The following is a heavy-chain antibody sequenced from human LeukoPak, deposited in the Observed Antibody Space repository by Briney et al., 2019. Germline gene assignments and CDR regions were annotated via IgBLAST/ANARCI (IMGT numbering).Heavy chain of an antibody. CDR3: TRLVTDAHVDY. Sequence: PGGSLRLSCAASGFTFSGSAIHWVRQASGKGLGWVGRIRDKTNNYATAYAASVKGRFTISRDDSKNTAYLQMNSLKTEDTAIYYCTRLVTDAHVDYWGQGTLVTVSS. D-gene: IGHD3-16*02. CDR2: IRDKTNNYAT. J-gene: IGHJ4*02. CDR1: GFTFSGSA. V-gene: IGHV3-73*01.